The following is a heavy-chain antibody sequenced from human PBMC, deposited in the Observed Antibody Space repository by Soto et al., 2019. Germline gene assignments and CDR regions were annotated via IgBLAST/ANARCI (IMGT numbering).Heavy chain of an antibody. J-gene: IGHJ4*02. CDR2: IYWDGES. D-gene: IGHD1-1*01. CDR3: AHRDPTGTTTYFDS. CDR1: GFSFTTTRMG. V-gene: IGHV2-5*02. Sequence: QITLKEAGPTLVKPTETLTLTCTFSGFSFTTTRMGVGWTRQPPGKALEWLAIIYWDGESRYNPLLRRRLTLTEDTPKNQLALKMTNMNHKDTATYYCAHRDPTGTTTYFDSWGQGIPVTVAS.